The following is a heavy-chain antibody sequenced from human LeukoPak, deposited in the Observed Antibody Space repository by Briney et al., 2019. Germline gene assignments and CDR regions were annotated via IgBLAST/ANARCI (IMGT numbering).Heavy chain of an antibody. CDR3: ARDIPSGFYTPDY. Sequence: GGSLRLSCAASGFTFSSYAMHWVRQAPGMGLEWVANIETDGDQKNYVDSVKGRFTISRDNARNSLYLQMRSLRVEDTAVYYCARDIPSGFYTPDYWGQGTLVTVSS. J-gene: IGHJ4*02. CDR1: GFTFSSYA. CDR2: IETDGDQK. D-gene: IGHD5-12*01. V-gene: IGHV3-7*01.